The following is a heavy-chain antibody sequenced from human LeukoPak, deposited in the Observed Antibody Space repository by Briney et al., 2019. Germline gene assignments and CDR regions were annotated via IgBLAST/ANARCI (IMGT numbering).Heavy chain of an antibody. CDR3: AKDVEPGYGDYDFSIDY. J-gene: IGHJ4*02. CDR2: IRYDGSNK. V-gene: IGHV3-30*02. CDR1: GFTFSSYG. D-gene: IGHD4-17*01. Sequence: PGGSLRLSCAASGFTFSSYGMHWVRQAPGKGLEWVAFIRYDGSNKYYADSVKGRFTISRDNSKNTLYLQMNSLRAEDTAVYYCAKDVEPGYGDYDFSIDYWGQGTLVTVSS.